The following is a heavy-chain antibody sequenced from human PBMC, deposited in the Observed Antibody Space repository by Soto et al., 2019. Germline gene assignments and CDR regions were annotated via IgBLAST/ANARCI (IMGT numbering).Heavy chain of an antibody. Sequence: EYGGGLIQPGGSLRLSCAASGFTVSSNYLSWVRQAPGKGLEWVSVIFSADNTHYADSVKGRFTISRDNSKNTVFLQMNSLRAEDTAVYYCAITGAGYYIVWGQGTPVTVSS. D-gene: IGHD3-3*01. CDR1: GFTVSSNY. J-gene: IGHJ4*02. V-gene: IGHV3-53*01. CDR2: IFSADNT. CDR3: AITGAGYYIV.